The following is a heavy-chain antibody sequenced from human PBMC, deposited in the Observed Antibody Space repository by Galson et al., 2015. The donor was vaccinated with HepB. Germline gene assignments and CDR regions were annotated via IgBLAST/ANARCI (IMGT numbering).Heavy chain of an antibody. Sequence: LSLTCSVSGGSISTYYWTWIRQAAGKRLEWIGRVYTSGGATYNPSLKRRVAMSLDTSNNQISLRLTSMTAADTAIYYCVRSGGILSYFDYWGPGILVTVSS. D-gene: IGHD2-15*01. V-gene: IGHV4-4*07. J-gene: IGHJ4*01. CDR3: VRSGGILSYFDY. CDR2: VYTSGGA. CDR1: GGSISTYY.